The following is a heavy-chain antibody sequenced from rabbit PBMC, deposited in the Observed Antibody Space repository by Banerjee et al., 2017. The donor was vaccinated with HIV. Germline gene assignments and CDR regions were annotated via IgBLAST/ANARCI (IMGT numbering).Heavy chain of an antibody. CDR2: VSTGGRT. J-gene: IGHJ5*01. V-gene: IGHV1S40*01. D-gene: IGHD2-1*01. CDR1: GFSFSGSYW. CDR3: ARDDYGVMWLDL. Sequence: QSLEESGGDLVKPGASLTLTCTASGFSFSGSYWIWWVRQAPGKGLEYIGDVSTGGRTVYATWAKGRFTVSKTSSTTVTLQMTSLTPADTATYFCARDDYGVMWLDLWGQGTLVTVS.